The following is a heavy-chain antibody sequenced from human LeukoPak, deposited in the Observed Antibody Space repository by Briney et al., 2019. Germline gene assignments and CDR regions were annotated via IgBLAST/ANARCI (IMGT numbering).Heavy chain of an antibody. Sequence: VASVKVSCKASGGTFSSYAISWVRQAPGQGLEWVGRIIPILGIANYAQKFQGRVTITADKSTSTAYMELSSLRSEDTAVYYCARGGSVAGTSGYDYWGQGTLVTVSS. CDR2: IIPILGIA. CDR1: GGTFSSYA. J-gene: IGHJ4*02. CDR3: ARGGSVAGTSGYDY. D-gene: IGHD6-19*01. V-gene: IGHV1-69*04.